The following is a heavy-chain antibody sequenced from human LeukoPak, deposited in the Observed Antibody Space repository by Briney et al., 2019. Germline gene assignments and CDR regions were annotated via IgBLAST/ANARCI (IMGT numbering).Heavy chain of an antibody. V-gene: IGHV3-30*02. CDR2: IRYDGSNK. CDR1: GFTFSSYG. J-gene: IGHJ3*02. Sequence: GGSLRLSCAASGFTFSSYGMHWVRQAPGKGLEWVAFIRYDGSNKYYADSVKGRFTISRDNSKNTLYLQMNSLRAEDTAVYYCAKPLRGYSYGGSAFDIWGQGTMVTVSS. CDR3: AKPLRGYSYGGSAFDI. D-gene: IGHD5-18*01.